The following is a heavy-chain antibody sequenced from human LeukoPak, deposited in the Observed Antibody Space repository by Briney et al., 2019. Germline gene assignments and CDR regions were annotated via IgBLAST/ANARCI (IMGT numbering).Heavy chain of an antibody. Sequence: SETLSLTCTVSGDSISSSGYYWGWIRQPPGKGLEWIGTIYYSGSTYYNPSLKSRVTISIDPSKKQFSLKLNSVTAADTAVYYCARSPDGAGAYYYHYYMDVWGKGTTVTVSS. CDR1: GDSISSSGYY. J-gene: IGHJ6*03. CDR3: ARSPDGAGAYYYHYYMDV. V-gene: IGHV4-39*07. D-gene: IGHD5-24*01. CDR2: IYYSGST.